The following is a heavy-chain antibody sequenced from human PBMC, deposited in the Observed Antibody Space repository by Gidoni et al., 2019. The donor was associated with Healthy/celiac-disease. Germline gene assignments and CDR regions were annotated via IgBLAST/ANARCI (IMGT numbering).Heavy chain of an antibody. V-gene: IGHV3-21*01. CDR1: GFTFSSYS. J-gene: IGHJ4*02. Sequence: EVQLVESGGGLVKPGGSLRLSCAASGFTFSSYSMNWVRQAPGKGLEWVSSISSSSSYIYYADSVKCRFTISRDNAKNSLYLQMNSLRAEDTAVYYCAPGGTTVTSKHFDYWGQGTLVTVSS. CDR3: APGGTTVTSKHFDY. CDR2: ISSSSSYI. D-gene: IGHD4-17*01.